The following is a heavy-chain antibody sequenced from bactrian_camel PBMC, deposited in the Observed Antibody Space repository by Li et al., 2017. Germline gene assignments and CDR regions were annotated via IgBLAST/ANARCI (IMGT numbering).Heavy chain of an antibody. CDR3: ATGPHYLVAGLDEYDY. J-gene: IGHJ4*01. D-gene: IGHD6*01. CDR1: DDANEFEL. CDR2: ISWSGDST. Sequence: VQLVESGGESVEAGGSQRLSCVVTDDANEFELIGWFRPDDKGERVGVSAISWSGDSTYYADSVKGQFTISRDNAKNTVYLQMNSLKPEDTAVYYCATGPHYLVAGLDEYDYWGQGTQVTVS. V-gene: IGHV3S60*01.